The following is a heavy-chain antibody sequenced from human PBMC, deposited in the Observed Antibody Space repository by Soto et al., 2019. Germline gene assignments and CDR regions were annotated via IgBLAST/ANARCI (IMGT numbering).Heavy chain of an antibody. J-gene: IGHJ5*02. V-gene: IGHV6-1*01. Sequence: SQTLSLTCVISGDSVSSNIAAWNWIRQSPSRGLEWLGRTYYRSKWYNDYAVSVRSRITINPDTSKNQFSLQLNSVTPEDTAVYYCARGIAAGRGDWLDHWGQGTLVTVSS. D-gene: IGHD6-13*01. CDR3: ARGIAAGRGDWLDH. CDR1: GDSVSSNIAA. CDR2: TYYRSKWYN.